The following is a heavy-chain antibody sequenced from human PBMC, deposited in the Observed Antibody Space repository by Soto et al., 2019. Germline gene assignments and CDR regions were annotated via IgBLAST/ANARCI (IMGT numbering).Heavy chain of an antibody. V-gene: IGHV4-31*03. CDR2: IYYSGST. Sequence: QVQLQESGPGLVKPSQTLSLTCTVSGGSISSGGYYWSWIRQHPGKGLEWIGYIYYSGSTYYNPSLKSRVTISVDTSKHQFSLTLSSGTAADTAVYYCARVIVVVVAARGTFDYWGQGTLVTVSS. CDR3: ARVIVVVVAARGTFDY. CDR1: GGSISSGGYY. J-gene: IGHJ4*02. D-gene: IGHD2-15*01.